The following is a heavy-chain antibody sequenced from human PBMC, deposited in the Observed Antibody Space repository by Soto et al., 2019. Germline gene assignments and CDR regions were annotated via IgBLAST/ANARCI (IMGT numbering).Heavy chain of an antibody. D-gene: IGHD2-21*01. V-gene: IGHV4-59*08. CDR2: IYHSGTS. CDR1: GASISRYY. J-gene: IGHJ5*02. CDR3: ARLGAYYQSLDP. Sequence: SETLSLTCTVSGASISRYYWSWIRQSPGKGLEWIGYIYHSGTSFYNPSLKSRVTISVDGSKNQFSLKVNSVTAADSAVYYCARLGAYYQSLDPWGPGTLVTVSS.